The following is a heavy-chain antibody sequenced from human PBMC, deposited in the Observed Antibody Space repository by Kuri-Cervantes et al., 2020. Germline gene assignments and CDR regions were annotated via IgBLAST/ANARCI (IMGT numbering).Heavy chain of an antibody. Sequence: GESLKISCVVSGFTMSNYAMHWVRQAPGKGLEWVAVITYDGSNKYYADSVKGRFTISRDNSKNTLFLQMNSLRVEDTAVYYCVTPGTSSWPYWGQGTLVTVSS. CDR2: ITYDGSNK. V-gene: IGHV3-30*01. CDR3: VTPGTSSWPY. J-gene: IGHJ4*02. D-gene: IGHD6-13*01. CDR1: GFTMSNYA.